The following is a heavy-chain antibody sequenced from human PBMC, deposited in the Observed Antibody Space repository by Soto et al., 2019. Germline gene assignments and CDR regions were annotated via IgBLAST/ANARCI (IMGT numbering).Heavy chain of an antibody. V-gene: IGHV3-23*01. D-gene: IGHD3-10*01. J-gene: IGHJ4*02. Sequence: GGSLRLSCTVSGVTFSNYAMNWVRQAPGKGLEWVSSLSGSGGTTYYADSVKGRFIISRDNSKNTLYLLMNSLRAEETALYYCAKQRADYGSGADTFYFDSWGQGALVTVSS. CDR3: AKQRADYGSGADTFYFDS. CDR1: GVTFSNYA. CDR2: LSGSGGTT.